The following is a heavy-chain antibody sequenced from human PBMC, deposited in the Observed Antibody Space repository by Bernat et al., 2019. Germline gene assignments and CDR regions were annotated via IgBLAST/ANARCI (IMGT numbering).Heavy chain of an antibody. CDR2: IYYSGST. D-gene: IGHD2-15*01. V-gene: IGHV4-59*08. J-gene: IGHJ4*02. CDR3: ATSYEVVSQYYFDY. Sequence: QVQLQESGPGLVKPSETLSLTCTVSGGSISNYYWSWIRQPPGKGLEWIGYIYYSGSTNYNPSLESRVTISVDTSKNQFSLKLSSVTAADTAVYYCATSYEVVSQYYFDYWGQGTLVTVSS. CDR1: GGSISNYY.